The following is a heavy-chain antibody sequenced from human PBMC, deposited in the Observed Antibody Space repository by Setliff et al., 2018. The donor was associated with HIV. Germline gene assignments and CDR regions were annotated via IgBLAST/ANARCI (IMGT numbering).Heavy chain of an antibody. CDR2: TIPMFGTA. J-gene: IGHJ2*01. V-gene: IGHV1-69*05. CDR1: GGTFGIYG. Sequence: GASVKVSCKASGGTFGIYGISWVRQAPGQGLEWMGGTIPMFGTANYAQKFQGRVTITTDESTSTAYMDLSSLRSEDTAVYYCARAPGISGFFYWYFDLWGRGTLVTVSS. D-gene: IGHD3-22*01. CDR3: ARAPGISGFFYWYFDL.